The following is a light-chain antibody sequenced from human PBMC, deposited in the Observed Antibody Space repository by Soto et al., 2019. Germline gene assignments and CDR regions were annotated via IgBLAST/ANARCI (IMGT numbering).Light chain of an antibody. CDR2: DVN. Sequence: QSALTQPASVSGSPGQSVTISCTGASSDVGAYEHVSWYQQHPGRAPKLILYDVNNRPSGVSNHFSGSKSGNTASPVISGLQANDEADYYCSSYSTTNILVFGSGTKVTVL. V-gene: IGLV2-14*03. CDR1: SSDVGAYEH. J-gene: IGLJ1*01. CDR3: SSYSTTNILV.